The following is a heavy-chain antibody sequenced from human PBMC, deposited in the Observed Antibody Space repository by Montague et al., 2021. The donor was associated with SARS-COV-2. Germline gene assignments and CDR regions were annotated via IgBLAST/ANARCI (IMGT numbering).Heavy chain of an antibody. CDR1: GGSISSSNW. D-gene: IGHD3-10*01. CDR3: ARGGVGLWFGRALDY. V-gene: IGHV4-4*02. J-gene: IGHJ4*02. CDR2: IYHSGST. Sequence: ETLSLTCAVSGGSISSSNWWSWARQPPGKGLEWIGEIYHSGSTNYNPSLKSRVTISVDKSKNQFSLKLSSVTAADTAVYYCARGGVGLWFGRALDYWGQGTLVTVSS.